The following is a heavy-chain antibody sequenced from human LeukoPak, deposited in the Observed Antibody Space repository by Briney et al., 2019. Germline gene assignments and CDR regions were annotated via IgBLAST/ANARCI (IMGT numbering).Heavy chain of an antibody. CDR1: GFTFSNYA. J-gene: IGHJ4*02. V-gene: IGHV3-48*03. D-gene: IGHD1-1*01. Sequence: GGSLRLSCVASGFTFSNYAMNWVRQAPGKGLEWVSYISSSGSTIYYADSVKGRFTISRDNAKNSLYLQMNSLRAEDTAVYYCASFANLYYFDYWGQGTLVTVSS. CDR3: ASFANLYYFDY. CDR2: ISSSGSTI.